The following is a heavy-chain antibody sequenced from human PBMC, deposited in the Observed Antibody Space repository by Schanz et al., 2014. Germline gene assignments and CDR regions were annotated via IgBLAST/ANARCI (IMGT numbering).Heavy chain of an antibody. V-gene: IGHV1-18*01. CDR3: ARDRDQWDGNYLDY. CDR2: IGGSDGNT. Sequence: QVQLVQSGGEVKTPGASVKVSCKASGYTFTRSGISWVRQAPGQGLEWMGWIGGSDGNTNFAQKVQGRVTMTTDTSTSTVYMELRSLTSADSAVYYCARDRDQWDGNYLDYWGQGTLVTVSS. D-gene: IGHD1-26*01. CDR1: GYTFTRSG. J-gene: IGHJ4*02.